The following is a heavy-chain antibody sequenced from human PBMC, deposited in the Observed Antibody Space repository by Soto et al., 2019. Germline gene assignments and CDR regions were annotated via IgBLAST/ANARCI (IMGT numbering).Heavy chain of an antibody. J-gene: IGHJ4*02. CDR1: GGSISSSNW. CDR3: ARGIRSGTTLDY. D-gene: IGHD4-17*01. Sequence: QVQLQESGPGLVKPSGTLSLTCAVSGGSISSSNWWSWVRQPPGKGLEWIGEIYHSGSTNYNPSLKSRVSISADRSKVRLSLKLSAVTAADTAVYYCARGIRSGTTLDYWGQGTLVTVSS. CDR2: IYHSGST. V-gene: IGHV4-4*02.